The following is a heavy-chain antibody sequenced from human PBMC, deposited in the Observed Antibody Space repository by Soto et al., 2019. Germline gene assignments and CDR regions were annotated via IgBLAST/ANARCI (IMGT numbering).Heavy chain of an antibody. Sequence: QRQLQESGSGLVKPSQTLSLTCAVSGGSISSGGYSWSWIRQPPGKGLEWIGYIYHSGSTYYNPSLKSRVTISVDRSKNQFSLKLRSVTAADTAVYYCARGQVVAAQLWGQGTLVTVSS. J-gene: IGHJ4*02. CDR1: GGSISSGGYS. CDR3: ARGQVVAAQL. D-gene: IGHD2-15*01. V-gene: IGHV4-30-2*01. CDR2: IYHSGST.